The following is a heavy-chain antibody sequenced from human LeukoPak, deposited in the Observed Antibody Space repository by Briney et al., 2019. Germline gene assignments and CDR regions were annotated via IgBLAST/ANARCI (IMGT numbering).Heavy chain of an antibody. J-gene: IGHJ4*02. V-gene: IGHV3-23*01. Sequence: PGGSLRLSCAASGFTFSSYAMSWVRQAPGKGLEWVSAISGSGGSTYYADSVKGRFTTSRDNSKNTLYLQMNSLRAEDTAVYYCAKDLAGPSRGLYWGQGTLVTVSS. CDR3: AKDLAGPSRGLY. CDR2: ISGSGGST. CDR1: GFTFSSYA.